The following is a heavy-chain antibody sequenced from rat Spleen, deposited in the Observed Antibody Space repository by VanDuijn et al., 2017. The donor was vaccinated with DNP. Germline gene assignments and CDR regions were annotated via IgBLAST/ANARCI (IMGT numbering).Heavy chain of an antibody. CDR3: ARHYCFKYFDY. Sequence: EVQLVESGGDLVQPGRSLKLSCAASGLTFSKYGLAWVRQLPTKALEWVASISNGGVNTSYREYVKRRLTISRDNSKDTLYLQMDSLRSEETATYYCARHYCFKYFDYWGQGVMVTVSS. CDR2: ISNGGVNT. CDR1: GLTFSKYG. J-gene: IGHJ2*01. V-gene: IGHV5S13*01. D-gene: IGHD1-3*01.